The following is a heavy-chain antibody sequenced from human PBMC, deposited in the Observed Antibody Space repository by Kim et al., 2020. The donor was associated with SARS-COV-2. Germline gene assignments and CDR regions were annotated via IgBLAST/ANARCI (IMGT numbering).Heavy chain of an antibody. CDR3: ARLDYYGSGSYGGNWFDP. V-gene: IGHV4-39*01. D-gene: IGHD3-10*01. Sequence: SRATISVDTSKNQFSLKLSSVTAADTAVYYCARLDYYGSGSYGGNWFDPWGQGTLVTVSS. J-gene: IGHJ5*02.